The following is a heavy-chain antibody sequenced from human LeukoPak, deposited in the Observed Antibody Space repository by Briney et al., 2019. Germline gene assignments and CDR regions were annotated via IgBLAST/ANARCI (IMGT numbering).Heavy chain of an antibody. V-gene: IGHV3-11*04. CDR1: GFTFSDYY. Sequence: PGGSLRLSCAAPGFTFSDYYMSWIRQAPGKGLEWISYISSSSTTIYYADSVKGRFTISRDNAKKSLYLQMNSLRAEDTAVYYCARDWGAYYHFFDYWGQGTLVTVSS. CDR3: ARDWGAYYHFFDY. D-gene: IGHD3-22*01. CDR2: ISSSSTTI. J-gene: IGHJ4*02.